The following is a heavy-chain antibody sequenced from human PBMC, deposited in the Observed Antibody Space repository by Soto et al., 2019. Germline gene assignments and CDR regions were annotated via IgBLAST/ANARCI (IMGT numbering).Heavy chain of an antibody. CDR3: ARGRSSWPDKYNWFDP. V-gene: IGHV4-31*03. D-gene: IGHD6-13*01. CDR1: GGSISSCGYY. J-gene: IGHJ5*02. CDR2: IYYSGST. Sequence: QVQLQESGPGLVKPSQTLSLTCTVSGGSISSCGYYWGRIRQHPGKGPEGNGYIYYSGSTHYNPSLKSRVTISVYTSKNQFSLKLSSVTAADTAVYYCARGRSSWPDKYNWFDPWGQGTLVTVSS.